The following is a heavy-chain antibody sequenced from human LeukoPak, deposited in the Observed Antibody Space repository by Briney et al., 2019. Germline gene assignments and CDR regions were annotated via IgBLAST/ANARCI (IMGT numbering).Heavy chain of an antibody. CDR3: ARGQGLQLKSGSDY. CDR1: GFTFSSYT. Sequence: GRSLRLSCAASGFTFSSYTMNWVRQAPGKGLEWVSSISSSSSYIYYADSVKGRFTLSRDNAKNSLFLQMNSLRAEDTALYYCARGQGLQLKSGSDYWGQGTLVTVSS. J-gene: IGHJ4*02. D-gene: IGHD5-24*01. CDR2: ISSSSSYI. V-gene: IGHV3-21*01.